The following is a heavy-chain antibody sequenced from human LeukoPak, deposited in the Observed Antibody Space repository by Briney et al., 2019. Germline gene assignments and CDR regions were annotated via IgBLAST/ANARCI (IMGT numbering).Heavy chain of an antibody. CDR2: IYYSGST. CDR3: ARTTEGGYSYGSFYYYYMDV. J-gene: IGHJ6*03. V-gene: IGHV4-59*01. D-gene: IGHD5-18*01. CDR1: GGSISSYY. Sequence: SETLSLTCTVSGGSISSYYWSWIRQPPGKGLEWIGYIYYSGSTNYNPFLKSRVTISVDTSKNQFSLKLSSVTAADTAVYYCARTTEGGYSYGSFYYYYMDVWGKGATVTISS.